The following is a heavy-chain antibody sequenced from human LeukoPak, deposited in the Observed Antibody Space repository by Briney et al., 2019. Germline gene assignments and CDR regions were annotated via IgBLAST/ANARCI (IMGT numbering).Heavy chain of an antibody. D-gene: IGHD5-18*01. Sequence: ASVKVSCKASGYTFTGYYMHWVRQAPGQGLEWMGWINPNSGDTHYAQKFQGRVTMTRDTSISAAYMELSRLRSDDTAVYYCARDQGRGYSYGLYYFDYWGQGTLVTVSS. CDR2: INPNSGDT. V-gene: IGHV1-2*02. J-gene: IGHJ4*02. CDR3: ARDQGRGYSYGLYYFDY. CDR1: GYTFTGYY.